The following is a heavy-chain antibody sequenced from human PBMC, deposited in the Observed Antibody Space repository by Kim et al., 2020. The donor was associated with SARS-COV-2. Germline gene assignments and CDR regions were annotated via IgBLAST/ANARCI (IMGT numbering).Heavy chain of an antibody. Sequence: GGSLRLSCAASGFTFRSYAMSWVRQAPGKGLVWVSGIGGNSGITYYADSVKGRFTISRDNSKNTLYLQMNSLRAEDTAVYYCAKVLALEDYGDYDDYYYYGMDVWGQGTTVIVSS. CDR3: AKVLALEDYGDYDDYYYYGMDV. CDR2: IGGNSGIT. J-gene: IGHJ6*02. V-gene: IGHV3-23*01. CDR1: GFTFRSYA. D-gene: IGHD4-17*01.